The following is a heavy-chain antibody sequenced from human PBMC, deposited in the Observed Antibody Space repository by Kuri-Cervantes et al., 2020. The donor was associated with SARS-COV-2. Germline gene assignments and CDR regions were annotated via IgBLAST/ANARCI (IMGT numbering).Heavy chain of an antibody. CDR1: GGSISSSNW. Sequence: GSLRLSCAVSGGSISSSNWWSWVRQPPGKGLEWIGSIYYSGSTYYNPSLKSRVTISVDTSKNQFSLKLSSVTAADTAVYYCARQGTGYYGSGSYYYYYYGMDVWGQGTTVTVSS. CDR2: IYYSGST. J-gene: IGHJ6*02. D-gene: IGHD3-10*01. V-gene: IGHV4-4*02. CDR3: ARQGTGYYGSGSYYYYYYGMDV.